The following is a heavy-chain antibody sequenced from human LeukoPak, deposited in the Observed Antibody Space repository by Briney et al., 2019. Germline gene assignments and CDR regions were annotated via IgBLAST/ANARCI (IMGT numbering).Heavy chain of an antibody. J-gene: IGHJ3*02. Sequence: NPSETLSLTCTVSGGSISSGDYYWSWIRQPPGKGLEWIGYIYYSGSTYYNSSLKSRVTISVDTSKNQFSLKLSSVTAADTAVYYCARVTRGAFDIWGQGTMVTVSS. CDR1: GGSISSGDYY. D-gene: IGHD3-3*01. CDR3: ARVTRGAFDI. V-gene: IGHV4-30-4*02. CDR2: IYYSGST.